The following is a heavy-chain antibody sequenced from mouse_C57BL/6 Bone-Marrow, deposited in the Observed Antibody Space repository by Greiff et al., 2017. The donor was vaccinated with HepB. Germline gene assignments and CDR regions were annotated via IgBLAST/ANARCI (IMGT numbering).Heavy chain of an antibody. J-gene: IGHJ1*03. CDR2: IDPSDSYT. Sequence: QVQLKQPGAELVRPGTSVKLSCKASGYTFTSYWMHWVKQRPGQGLEWIGVIDPSDSYTNYNQKFKGKATLTVDTSSSTAYMQLSSLTSEDSAVYYCARGGLNWDWYFDVWGTGTTVTVSS. CDR1: GYTFTSYW. CDR3: ARGGLNWDWYFDV. D-gene: IGHD4-1*02. V-gene: IGHV1-59*01.